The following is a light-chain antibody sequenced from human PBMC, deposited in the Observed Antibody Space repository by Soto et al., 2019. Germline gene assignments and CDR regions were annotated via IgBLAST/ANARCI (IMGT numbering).Light chain of an antibody. CDR1: QSVSSSY. CDR2: GAS. J-gene: IGKJ2*01. CDR3: QQYGSSPMYT. V-gene: IGKV3-20*01. Sequence: EIVLTQSPGTLSLSPGERATLSCRASQSVSSSYLAWYQQKPGQAPRLLIHGASTRATAIPDRFSGSGSGTDFTLSISRLEPEDSAVYYCQQYGSSPMYTFGQGTKVDIK.